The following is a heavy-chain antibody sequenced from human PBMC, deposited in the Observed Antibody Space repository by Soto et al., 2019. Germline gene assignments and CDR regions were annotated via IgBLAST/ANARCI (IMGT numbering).Heavy chain of an antibody. Sequence: ASVKVSCKASGGTFSSHTISWVRQAPGQGLEWMGRIILIFGITNYAQKFQVRVTITADKSTSTSYMELSSLRSEDTAVYYCARVGYYDSSDHDYWGQGTLVTVSS. D-gene: IGHD3-22*01. V-gene: IGHV1-69*02. J-gene: IGHJ4*02. CDR3: ARVGYYDSSDHDY. CDR2: IILIFGIT. CDR1: GGTFSSHT.